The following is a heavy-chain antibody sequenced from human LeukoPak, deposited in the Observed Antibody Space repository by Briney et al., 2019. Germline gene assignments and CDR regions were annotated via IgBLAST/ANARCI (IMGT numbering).Heavy chain of an antibody. Sequence: GGSLRLSCAASGFPLISYWLAWVRQTPEKGLEWLAGISQDGSEKYFVDSMKGRITISRDNAKNSLSLQINSLTTEDTAMYYCARFGPGRDFFHFDYWGLGTLVTVSS. CDR3: ARFGPGRDFFHFDY. D-gene: IGHD3-10*01. CDR1: GFPLISYW. V-gene: IGHV3-7*01. CDR2: ISQDGSEK. J-gene: IGHJ4*02.